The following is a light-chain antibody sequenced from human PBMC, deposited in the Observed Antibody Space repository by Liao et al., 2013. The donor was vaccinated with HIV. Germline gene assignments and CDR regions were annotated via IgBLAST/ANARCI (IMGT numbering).Light chain of an antibody. CDR3: QVWDSSSDHYF. Sequence: SYELTQAPSVSVAPGKTARITCGGDNIGSKSVHWYQQQPGQAPVVVIYYNKDRPSGIPERFSGSNSANTATLTISRVEAGDEADYYCQVWDSSSDHYFFGTGTKVTVL. J-gene: IGLJ1*01. CDR2: YNK. V-gene: IGLV3-21*04. CDR1: NIGSKS.